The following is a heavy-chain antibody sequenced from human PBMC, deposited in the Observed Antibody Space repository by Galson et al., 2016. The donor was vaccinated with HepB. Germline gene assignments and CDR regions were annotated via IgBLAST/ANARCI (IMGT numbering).Heavy chain of an antibody. V-gene: IGHV1-18*01. CDR3: ARDLCRISCTTYFDY. D-gene: IGHD2-2*01. Sequence: SVKVSCKASGYTFTSYAISWVRQAPGQGLEWMGWISAYNGNRNYAQKVQGRVTMTTDTSTSTAYMELRSLRSDDTAVYYCARDLCRISCTTYFDYWGQGTLVTVSS. J-gene: IGHJ4*02. CDR1: GYTFTSYA. CDR2: ISAYNGNR.